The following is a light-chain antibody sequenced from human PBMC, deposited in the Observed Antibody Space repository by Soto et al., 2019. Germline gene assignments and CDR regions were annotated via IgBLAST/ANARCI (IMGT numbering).Light chain of an antibody. Sequence: QLVLTQPPSASGTPGQTIAISCSGGSSNIGSHTVNWYQQLPGTATRLLIYSNTQRPSGVPDRFSGSKSGTSASLAISGLQSEYEGDYYCAAWDDSLNGVVVGGGTKPTVL. J-gene: IGLJ2*01. CDR3: AAWDDSLNGVV. V-gene: IGLV1-44*01. CDR1: SSNIGSHT. CDR2: SNT.